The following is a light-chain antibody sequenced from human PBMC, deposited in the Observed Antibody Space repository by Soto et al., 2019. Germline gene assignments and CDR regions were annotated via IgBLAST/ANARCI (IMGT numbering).Light chain of an antibody. CDR1: QSVSSNF. Sequence: EIVLTQSPGTLSLSPGERVTLSCRASQSVSSNFLAWYQQKPGQAPRLLIYAASSRATGISDRFSGSGSETDFTFTIRRLEPEDFAVYYCQQYGSSPFTFGPGTKVDLK. CDR3: QQYGSSPFT. V-gene: IGKV3-20*01. CDR2: AAS. J-gene: IGKJ3*01.